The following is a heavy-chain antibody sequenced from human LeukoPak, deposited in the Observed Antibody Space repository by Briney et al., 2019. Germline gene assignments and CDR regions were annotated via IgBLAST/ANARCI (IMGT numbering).Heavy chain of an antibody. J-gene: IGHJ6*02. CDR3: AKTTVTTGYYYGMDV. V-gene: IGHV3-23*01. D-gene: IGHD4-17*01. CDR1: GFTFSSSA. Sequence: PGGSLRLSCAASGFTFSSSAMSWVRQAPGKGLEWVSAISNNGGYTYYADSVKGRFTISRDNSKNTLYLQMNSLRAEDTAVYYCAKTTVTTGYYYGMDVWGQGTTVTVSS. CDR2: ISNNGGYT.